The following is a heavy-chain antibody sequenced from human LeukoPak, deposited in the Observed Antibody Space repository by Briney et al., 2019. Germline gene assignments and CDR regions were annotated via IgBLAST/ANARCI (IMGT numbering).Heavy chain of an antibody. J-gene: IGHJ4*02. Sequence: GKSLKISCKASGYHFTTYWIGWVRQTPGKGLEWMGIFYPATSDIRYSPSFQGQVTISADKSISTAYLQWNSLKASDTAMYYCARQITKYGDYHLDYWGQGTLVTVSS. CDR1: GYHFTTYW. CDR3: ARQITKYGDYHLDY. V-gene: IGHV5-51*01. CDR2: FYPATSDI. D-gene: IGHD4-17*01.